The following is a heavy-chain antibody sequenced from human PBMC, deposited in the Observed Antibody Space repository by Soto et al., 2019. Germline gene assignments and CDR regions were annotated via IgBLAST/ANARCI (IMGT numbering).Heavy chain of an antibody. J-gene: IGHJ6*02. V-gene: IGHV1-69*13. D-gene: IGHD3-3*01. CDR2: IIPIFGTA. CDR3: ARVPDYDFWSGYFVYYYGMDV. Sequence: SVKVSCKASGGTFSSYAISWVRQAPGQGLEWMGGIIPIFGTANYAQKFQGRVTITADESTSTAYMELSSLRSEDTAVYYCARVPDYDFWSGYFVYYYGMDVWGQGTTVTVSS. CDR1: GGTFSSYA.